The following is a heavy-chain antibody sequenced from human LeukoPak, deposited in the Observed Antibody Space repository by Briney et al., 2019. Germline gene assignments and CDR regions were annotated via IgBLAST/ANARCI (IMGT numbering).Heavy chain of an antibody. Sequence: PSETLSLTCTVSGGSISSSSYYWGWIRQPPGKGLEWIGSIYYSGSTYYNPSLKSRVTISVDTSKNQFSLKLSSVTAADTAVYYCAREGGSYSGGFDYWGQGTLVTVSS. CDR3: AREGGSYSGGFDY. D-gene: IGHD1-26*01. V-gene: IGHV4-39*07. J-gene: IGHJ4*02. CDR1: GGSISSSSYY. CDR2: IYYSGST.